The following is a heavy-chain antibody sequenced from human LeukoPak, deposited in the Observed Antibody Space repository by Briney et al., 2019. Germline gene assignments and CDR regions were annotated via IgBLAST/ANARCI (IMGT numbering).Heavy chain of an antibody. CDR2: ISAAGGIT. J-gene: IGHJ4*02. CDR1: GFTFTNYA. CDR3: AGYYCSSGTCRKYLDY. V-gene: IGHV3-23*01. D-gene: IGHD2-15*01. Sequence: GGSLRLSCAASGFTFTNYAMSWVRQAPGKGLEWVSTISAAGGITYYADSVKGRFTISRDNSKNTLFLQMSSLRAEDTAVYYCAGYYCSSGTCRKYLDYWGQGTPVTVSS.